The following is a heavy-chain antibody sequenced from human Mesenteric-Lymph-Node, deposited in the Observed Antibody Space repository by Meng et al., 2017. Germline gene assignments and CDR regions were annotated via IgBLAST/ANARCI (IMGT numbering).Heavy chain of an antibody. CDR1: GFTFSSYD. Sequence: GESLKISCAASGFTFSSYDMHWVRQTTGKGLEWVSAIGTAGDTYYSGSVKGRFTISRDNSKNTLHLQMDSLRADDTAVYYCVKDTGYWFDPWGQGTLVTVSS. CDR2: IGTAGDT. D-gene: IGHD3-10*01. V-gene: IGHV3-13*01. CDR3: VKDTGYWFDP. J-gene: IGHJ5*02.